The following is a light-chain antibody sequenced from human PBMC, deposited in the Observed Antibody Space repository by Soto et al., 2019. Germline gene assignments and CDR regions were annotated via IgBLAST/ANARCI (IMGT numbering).Light chain of an antibody. Sequence: QPVLTQPPSASGTPGQSVTISCSGGSSNIGSHTVNWYQHLPGTAPKLLIYGSNQRPSGVPDRLSGSKSGTSASLAISGLQSEDEADYYCAAWDDSLDGYVVFGGGTKLTVL. CDR1: SSNIGSHT. J-gene: IGLJ2*01. V-gene: IGLV1-44*01. CDR2: GSN. CDR3: AAWDDSLDGYVV.